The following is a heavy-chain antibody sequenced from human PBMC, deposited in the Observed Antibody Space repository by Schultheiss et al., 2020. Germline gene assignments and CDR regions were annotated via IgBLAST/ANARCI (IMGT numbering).Heavy chain of an antibody. V-gene: IGHV4-39*01. CDR2: INHSGST. CDR1: VGSISSGGYY. J-gene: IGHJ6*02. CDR3: ARHGDYYDSSGHPNYYYYYGMDV. D-gene: IGHD3-22*01. Sequence: SETLSLTCTVSVGSISSGGYYWSWIRQPPGKGLEWIGEINHSGSTNYNPSLKSRVTISVDTSKNQFSLKLSSVTAADTAVYYCARHGDYYDSSGHPNYYYYYGMDVWGQGTTVNVSS.